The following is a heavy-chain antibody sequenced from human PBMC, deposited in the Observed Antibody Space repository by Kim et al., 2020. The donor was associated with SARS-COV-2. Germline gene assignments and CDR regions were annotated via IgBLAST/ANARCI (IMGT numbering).Heavy chain of an antibody. CDR2: ISWNSGSI. V-gene: IGHV3-9*01. J-gene: IGHJ4*02. D-gene: IGHD2-21*01. CDR1: GFTFDDYA. Sequence: GGSLRLSCAASGFTFDDYAMHWVRQAPGKGLGWVSGISWNSGSIGYADSVKGRFTISRDNAKNSLYLQMNSLRAEDTALYYCAKDIGYCGGDCYSGLDYWGQGTLVTVSS. CDR3: AKDIGYCGGDCYSGLDY.